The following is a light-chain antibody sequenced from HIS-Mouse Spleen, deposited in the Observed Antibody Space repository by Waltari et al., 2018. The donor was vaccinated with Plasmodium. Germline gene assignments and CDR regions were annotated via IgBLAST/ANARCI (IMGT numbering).Light chain of an antibody. CDR3: QQYNSYLFT. CDR1: QSIRIW. CDR2: KAS. J-gene: IGKJ3*01. Sequence: DIQMTQSPSTLSASVGDRVTITCRASQSIRIWLAWYQQKPGKAPKLLIYKASSLESGVPSRFSGSGSGTEFTLTISSLQPDDFATYYCQQYNSYLFTFGPGTKVDIK. V-gene: IGKV1-5*03.